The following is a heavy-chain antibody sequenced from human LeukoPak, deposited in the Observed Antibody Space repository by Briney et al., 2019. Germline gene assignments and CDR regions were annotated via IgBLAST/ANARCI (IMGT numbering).Heavy chain of an antibody. CDR2: MYYSGST. CDR3: ASNEWSGYYFDY. CDR1: GGSISSSSYY. D-gene: IGHD3-3*01. V-gene: IGHV4-39*01. Sequence: SETLCLTCTVSGGSISSSSYYWGWIRQPPGKGLEWIGSMYYSGSTYYNPSLKSRVTISVDTSKNQFSLKLSSVTAADTALYYCASNEWSGYYFDYWGQGTLVTVSS. J-gene: IGHJ4*02.